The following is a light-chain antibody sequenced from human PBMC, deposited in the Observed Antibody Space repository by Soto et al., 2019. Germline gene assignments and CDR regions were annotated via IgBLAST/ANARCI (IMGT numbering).Light chain of an antibody. J-gene: IGLJ1*01. CDR3: SSYTSSSTPV. V-gene: IGLV2-14*01. CDR2: DVS. Sequence: QSVLTQPASVSGSPGQSITISCTGTSSDVGGYNYFSWYQQHPGKAPKLMIYDVSNRPPGVSIRFSCSKSGNTASLPISGLQAEDEADYYCSSYTSSSTPVFGTGTKLTVL. CDR1: SSDVGGYNY.